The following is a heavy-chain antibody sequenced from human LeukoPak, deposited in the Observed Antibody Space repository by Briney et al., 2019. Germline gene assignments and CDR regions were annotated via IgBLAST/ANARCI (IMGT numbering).Heavy chain of an antibody. Sequence: SGGSLRPSCAASGFTFSSYAMHWVRQAPGKGLEYVSAISSNGGSTYYANSVKGRFTISRDNSKNTLYLQMGSLRAEDMAVYYCARRAVTMVAFDIWGQGTMVTVSS. CDR2: ISSNGGST. CDR1: GFTFSSYA. D-gene: IGHD3-10*01. V-gene: IGHV3-64*01. CDR3: ARRAVTMVAFDI. J-gene: IGHJ3*02.